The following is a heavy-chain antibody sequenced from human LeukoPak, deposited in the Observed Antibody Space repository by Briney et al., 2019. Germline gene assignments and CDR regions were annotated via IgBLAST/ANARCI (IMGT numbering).Heavy chain of an antibody. CDR3: VKSDDSSGYYYEIDY. V-gene: IGHV3-23*01. Sequence: GGSLRLSCAASGFTFSSYAMSWVRQAPGKGLEWVSAISGSGGSTYYADSVKGRFTISRDNSKNTLYLQMNSLRAEDTAVYYCVKSDDSSGYYYEIDYWGQGTLVTVSS. CDR1: GFTFSSYA. CDR2: ISGSGGST. J-gene: IGHJ4*02. D-gene: IGHD3-22*01.